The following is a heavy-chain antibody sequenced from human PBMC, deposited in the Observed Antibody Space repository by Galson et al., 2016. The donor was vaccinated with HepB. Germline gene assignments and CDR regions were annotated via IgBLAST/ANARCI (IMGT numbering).Heavy chain of an antibody. V-gene: IGHV3-33*06. Sequence: WVRQAPGKGLERVAVIWYDGSQKYYDDSVKGRFTVSRDNSRKAVYLQMNSLRPEDTAVYYCAKVHYRGHYYYGTDVWGQGTTVIVSS. CDR3: AKVHYRGHYYYGTDV. D-gene: IGHD1-14*01. J-gene: IGHJ6*02. CDR2: IWYDGSQK.